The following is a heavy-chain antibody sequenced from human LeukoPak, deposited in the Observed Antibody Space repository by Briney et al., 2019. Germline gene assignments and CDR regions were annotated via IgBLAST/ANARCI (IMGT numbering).Heavy chain of an antibody. CDR1: GFTFSSYS. Sequence: GGSLRLSCAASGFTFSSYSMGWVRQAPGEGLQWVSAISGSGGSAYYADSVKGRFTISRDNSKNTLHLQMNSLRAEDTAVYYCAKDPYYDFWSGYYGYLDYWGQGTLVTVSS. D-gene: IGHD3-3*01. CDR3: AKDPYYDFWSGYYGYLDY. V-gene: IGHV3-23*01. J-gene: IGHJ4*02. CDR2: ISGSGGSA.